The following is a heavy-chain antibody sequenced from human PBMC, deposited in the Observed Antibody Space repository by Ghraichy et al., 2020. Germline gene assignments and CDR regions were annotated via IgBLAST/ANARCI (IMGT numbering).Heavy chain of an antibody. J-gene: IGHJ4*02. CDR2: IYSGGST. CDR1: GFTVSSNY. V-gene: IGHV3-66*01. CDR3: ARYYSNYGYYFDY. D-gene: IGHD4-11*01. Sequence: GESLNISCAASGFTVSSNYMSWVRQAPGKGLEWVSVIYSGGSTYYADSVKGRFTISRDNSKNTLYLQMNSLRAEDTAVYYCARYYSNYGYYFDYWGQGTLVTVSS.